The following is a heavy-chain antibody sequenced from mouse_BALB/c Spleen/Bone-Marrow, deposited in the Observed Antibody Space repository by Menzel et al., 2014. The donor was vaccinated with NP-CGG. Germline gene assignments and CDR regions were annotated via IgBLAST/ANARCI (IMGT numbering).Heavy chain of an antibody. J-gene: IGHJ3*01. V-gene: IGHV1S81*02. CDR2: INHSNGYT. CDR3: TREGAY. Sequence: QVQLQQSGAELVKPGASVKLSCKASGYTFTSYYMYWVKQRPGQGLEWIGEINHSNGYTNFNEKFKSKATLTVEKSSSTAYMQLSSLTSEDSAVYYCTREGAYWGQGTLVTVSA. CDR1: GYTFTSYY.